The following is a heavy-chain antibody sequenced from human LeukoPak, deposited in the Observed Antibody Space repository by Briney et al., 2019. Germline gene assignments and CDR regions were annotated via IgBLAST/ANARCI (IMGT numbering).Heavy chain of an antibody. Sequence: PGRSLRLSCAASGFTFSNYAMSWVRQAPGKGLEWVSAISGSGGFTYYADSVKGRFTISRDNSKNTLSLQMDSLRAEDTAVYYCAKDSSPGYQLLSYDYWGQGTLVTVSS. V-gene: IGHV3-23*01. J-gene: IGHJ4*02. CDR1: GFTFSNYA. CDR2: ISGSGGFT. D-gene: IGHD2-2*01. CDR3: AKDSSPGYQLLSYDY.